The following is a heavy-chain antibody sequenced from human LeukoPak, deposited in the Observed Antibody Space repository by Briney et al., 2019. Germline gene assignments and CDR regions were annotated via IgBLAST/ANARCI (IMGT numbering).Heavy chain of an antibody. Sequence: GGSLRLSCGVSGFSFTPYSMNWVRQAPGKGLEWISYISSSGSINADSVKGRFTVSRDNAKNSLYLEMNSLRVEDTALYYCARGARYYSAVEVWGQGTAVTVSS. CDR1: GFSFTPYS. CDR3: ARGARYYSAVEV. CDR2: ISSSGSI. V-gene: IGHV3-48*04. J-gene: IGHJ6*02.